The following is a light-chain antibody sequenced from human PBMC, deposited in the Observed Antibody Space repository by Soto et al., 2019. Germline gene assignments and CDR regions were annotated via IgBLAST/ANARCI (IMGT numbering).Light chain of an antibody. V-gene: IGKV1-5*01. Sequence: DIQMTQSPSTLSASVGDRVTITCRASQSISSWLAWYQQKPGKAPKLLIYDASSLESGVPSRFSGSGSGTEFTLTSSSLQPDDFSTYYCQQYNSYSPWTCGQGTKVEI. CDR3: QQYNSYSPWT. CDR1: QSISSW. CDR2: DAS. J-gene: IGKJ1*01.